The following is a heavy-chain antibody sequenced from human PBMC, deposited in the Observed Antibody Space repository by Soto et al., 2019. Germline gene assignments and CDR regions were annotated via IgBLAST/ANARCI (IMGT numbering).Heavy chain of an antibody. CDR3: ARQSPYRYYYGMDV. V-gene: IGHV4-39*01. J-gene: IGHJ6*02. CDR1: GGSISSSSYY. Sequence: QLQLQESGPGLVKPSETLSLTCTVSGGSISSSSYYWGWIRQPPGKGLEWIGSIYYSGSTYYNPSLNSRVTISVDTSKNQFSLKLSSVTAADTAVYYCARQSPYRYYYGMDVWGQGTTVTVSS. CDR2: IYYSGST. D-gene: IGHD4-4*01.